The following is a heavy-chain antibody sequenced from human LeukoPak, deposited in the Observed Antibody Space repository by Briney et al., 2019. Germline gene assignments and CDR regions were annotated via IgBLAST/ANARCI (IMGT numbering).Heavy chain of an antibody. J-gene: IGHJ4*02. V-gene: IGHV4-39*01. CDR2: IDYSGST. CDR3: ASIRVDSCYDSFDC. CDR1: GGSISRDIYN. Sequence: PAETLSLTCTVSGGSISRDIYNWAWIRPPPGKGLDWIGSIDYSGSTYYNPSLRGRVTISVDTSKNQFSLRLSSVTAADTAVYYCASIRVDSCYDSFDCWGQGTLVTVSS. D-gene: IGHD5-12*01.